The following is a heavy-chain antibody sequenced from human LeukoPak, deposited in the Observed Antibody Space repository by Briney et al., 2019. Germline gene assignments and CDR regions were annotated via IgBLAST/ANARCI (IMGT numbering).Heavy chain of an antibody. CDR3: ARSLSTSPHIYFDY. Sequence: ASVKVSCKASGYTFTSYGISWVRQAPGQGLEWMGWISAYNGNTNYAQKLQGGVTMTTDTSTSTAYMELRSLRSDDTAVYYCARSLSTSPHIYFDYWGQGTLVTVSS. CDR2: ISAYNGNT. V-gene: IGHV1-18*04. CDR1: GYTFTSYG. J-gene: IGHJ4*02.